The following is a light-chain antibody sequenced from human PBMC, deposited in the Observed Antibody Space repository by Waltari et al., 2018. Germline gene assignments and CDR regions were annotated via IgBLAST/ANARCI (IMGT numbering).Light chain of an antibody. V-gene: IGLV2-11*01. Sequence: QSSLTQPRTVSGSPGHPATICSTATSCDVGGYNLVSWYQQHPGKAPKLMIYDVSKRPSGVPDRFSGSKSGNTASLTISGLQAEDEADYYCCSYAGSSEVFGGGTKLTVL. J-gene: IGLJ2*01. CDR2: DVS. CDR1: SCDVGGYNL. CDR3: CSYAGSSEV.